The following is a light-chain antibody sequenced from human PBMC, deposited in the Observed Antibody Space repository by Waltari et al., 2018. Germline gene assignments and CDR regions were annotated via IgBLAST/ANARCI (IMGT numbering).Light chain of an antibody. V-gene: IGLV8-61*01. CDR3: VLYMGSGIWM. Sequence: QTVVTQAPPFSVSPGGTVTLTCGLSSGSVSTSNYPSWYQQTPGQPPRTLIYNTNTRSSGVPDRFSGSFLGNKAALTITGAQADDESDYYCVLYMGSGIWMFGGGTKLTVL. CDR2: NTN. CDR1: SGSVSTSNY. J-gene: IGLJ3*02.